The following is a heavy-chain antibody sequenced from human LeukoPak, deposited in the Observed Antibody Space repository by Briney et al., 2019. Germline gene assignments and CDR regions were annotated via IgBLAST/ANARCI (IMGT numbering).Heavy chain of an antibody. CDR1: GGSISSYY. D-gene: IGHD6-19*01. CDR3: ARGGVAGKSGQNLDP. Sequence: SETLSLTCTVSGGSISSYYWSWIRQPAGKGLEWIGRIYTSGSTNYNPSLKSRVTMSVDTSKNQFSLKLSSVTAADTAVYYCARGGVAGKSGQNLDPWGKGTLVTVSS. CDR2: IYTSGST. V-gene: IGHV4-4*07. J-gene: IGHJ5*02.